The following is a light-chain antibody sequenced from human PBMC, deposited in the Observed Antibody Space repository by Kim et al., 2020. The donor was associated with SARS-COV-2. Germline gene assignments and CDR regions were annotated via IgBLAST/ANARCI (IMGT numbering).Light chain of an antibody. CDR3: QQLNSYPIT. CDR2: AAS. J-gene: IGKJ5*01. Sequence: IQLTQSPSSLSASVGDRVIITCRASQGINNYLAWYQQKSGIAPKLLIYAASTLQSGVPSRFSGSGSGTDFTLTISSLQPEDFATYYCQQLNSYPITFGQGTRLEIK. CDR1: QGINNY. V-gene: IGKV1-9*01.